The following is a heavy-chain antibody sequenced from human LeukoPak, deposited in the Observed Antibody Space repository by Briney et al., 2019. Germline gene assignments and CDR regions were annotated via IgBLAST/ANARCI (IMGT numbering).Heavy chain of an antibody. CDR2: ISAYNGNT. V-gene: IGHV1-18*01. D-gene: IGHD3-3*01. CDR3: ARSDFGSLRGITYYYYYGMDV. J-gene: IGHJ6*02. Sequence: ASVKVSCKASGYTFTSYGISWVRQAPGQGLEWMGWISAYNGNTNYAQKLQGRVTMTTDTSTSTAYMGLRSLRSDDTAVYYCARSDFGSLRGITYYYYYGMDVWGQGTTVTVSS. CDR1: GYTFTSYG.